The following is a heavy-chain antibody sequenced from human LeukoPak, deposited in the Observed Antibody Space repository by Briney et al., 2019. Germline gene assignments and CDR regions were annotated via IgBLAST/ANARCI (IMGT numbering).Heavy chain of an antibody. J-gene: IGHJ4*02. CDR1: GYTFTGYY. CDR3: ARVPKGYCSGGSCYDY. CDR2: INPNSGGT. Sequence: ASVKVSCKASGYTFTGYYMHWVRQAPGQGLEWMGWINPNSGGTNYAQKFQGRVTMTRDTSISTAYMELSRLRSDDTAVYYCARVPKGYCSGGSCYDYWGRGTLVTVSS. D-gene: IGHD2-15*01. V-gene: IGHV1-2*02.